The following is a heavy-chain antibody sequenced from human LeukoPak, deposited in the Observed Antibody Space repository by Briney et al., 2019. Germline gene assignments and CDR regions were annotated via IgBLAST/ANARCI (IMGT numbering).Heavy chain of an antibody. D-gene: IGHD3-3*01. J-gene: IGHJ3*02. Sequence: GGSLRLSCAASGFTFSSYAMSWVRQAPGKGLEWVSAISGSGGSTYYADSVKGRFTISRDNSKNTLYLQMNSLRAEDTAVYYCAKVWYRGLNYDFWSGYLDAFDIWGQGTMVTVSS. V-gene: IGHV3-23*01. CDR3: AKVWYRGLNYDFWSGYLDAFDI. CDR2: ISGSGGST. CDR1: GFTFSSYA.